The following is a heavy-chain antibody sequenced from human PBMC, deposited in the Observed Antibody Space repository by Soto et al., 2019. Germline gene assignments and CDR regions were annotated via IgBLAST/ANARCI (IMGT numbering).Heavy chain of an antibody. CDR3: ARVAVTTYYFDY. Sequence: EVQLVESGGDLVQPGGSLRLSCAASGFTFTSYWMHWVRQSPGKGLVWVSRINPDGSRTSYADSVKGRFTISRDNAKNTLYQQMNSLGAEDTAVYYCARVAVTTYYFDYWGHGTLVTVSS. CDR2: INPDGSRT. CDR1: GFTFTSYW. D-gene: IGHD4-17*01. J-gene: IGHJ4*01. V-gene: IGHV3-74*01.